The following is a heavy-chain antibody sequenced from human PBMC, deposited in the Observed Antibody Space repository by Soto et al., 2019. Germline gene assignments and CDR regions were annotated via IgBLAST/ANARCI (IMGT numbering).Heavy chain of an antibody. J-gene: IGHJ6*02. CDR2: ISISKGKT. V-gene: IGHV1-18*01. Sequence: QVQLVQSGAEVKRPGASVKVPCKASGYTFRNYDVAWVRRAPGLGLEWMGWISISKGKTYYQESLQGRVTMTMDTGTTTAYMEVRSLRSDDTAVYYCARKGYIGNFGLDVWGQGTTVTVSS. D-gene: IGHD5-12*01. CDR3: ARKGYIGNFGLDV. CDR1: GYTFRNYD.